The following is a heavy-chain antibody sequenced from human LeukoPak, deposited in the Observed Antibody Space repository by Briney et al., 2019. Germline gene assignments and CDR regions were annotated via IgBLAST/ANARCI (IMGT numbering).Heavy chain of an antibody. D-gene: IGHD3-22*01. Sequence: GGSLRLSCAASGFIVSSNYMNWVRQAPGKGLEWVSVIYSGGGTYYADSVKGRFSISRDNSKNTLYLQMNSLRAEDTAVYYCARANYYDSSGAIDYWGQGILVTVSS. V-gene: IGHV3-53*01. CDR1: GFIVSSNY. J-gene: IGHJ4*02. CDR3: ARANYYDSSGAIDY. CDR2: IYSGGGT.